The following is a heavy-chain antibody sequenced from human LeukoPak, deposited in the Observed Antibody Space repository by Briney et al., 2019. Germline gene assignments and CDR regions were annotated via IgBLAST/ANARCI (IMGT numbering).Heavy chain of an antibody. V-gene: IGHV3-23*01. CDR2: ISGSGGST. CDR1: GSTFSSYG. CDR3: AGGNYQQWLVSFRWFDP. J-gene: IGHJ5*02. Sequence: GGSLRLSCAASGSTFSSYGMSWVRQAPGKGLEWVSAISGSGGSTYYADSVKGRFTISRDNSKNTLYLQMNSLSAEDTAVYYCAGGNYQQWLVSFRWFDPWGQGTLVTVSS. D-gene: IGHD6-19*01.